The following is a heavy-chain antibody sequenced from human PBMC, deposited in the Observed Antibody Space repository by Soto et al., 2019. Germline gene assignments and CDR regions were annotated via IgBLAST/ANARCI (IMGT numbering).Heavy chain of an antibody. J-gene: IGHJ4*02. CDR1: GFIFSRYS. CDR3: ARGSAFIGLDY. D-gene: IGHD1-26*01. Sequence: PWGSLRLSCAVSGFIFSRYSMNWVRQAPGKGLEWVSSIGTSGSYIYDTDSVKGRFTISRDNTKDSLYLQMNSLIAEDTAIYYYARGSAFIGLDYWGQGTPVTVSS. CDR2: IGTSGSYI. V-gene: IGHV3-21*01.